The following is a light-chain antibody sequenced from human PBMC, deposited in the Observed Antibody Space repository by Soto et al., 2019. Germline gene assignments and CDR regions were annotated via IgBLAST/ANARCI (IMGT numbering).Light chain of an antibody. V-gene: IGKV1-5*01. CDR2: DVS. CDR1: QTLSSW. J-gene: IGKJ4*01. Sequence: DIQMTQSPSTLSASVGDRVTITCRASQTLSSWLAWYQQKPGKAPKLLIYDVSSLESGVPLRFSGSGSGTEFTLTISSLQPDDFATYYCQQYNSYSLTFGGGTKVEIK. CDR3: QQYNSYSLT.